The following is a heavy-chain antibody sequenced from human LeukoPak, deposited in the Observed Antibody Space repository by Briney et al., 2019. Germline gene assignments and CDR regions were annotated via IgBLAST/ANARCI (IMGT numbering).Heavy chain of an antibody. V-gene: IGHV3-66*01. D-gene: IGHD4-17*01. CDR1: GFTFSSYA. CDR3: ARLSVTTWYYFDY. J-gene: IGHJ4*02. Sequence: GSLRLSCAASGFTFSSYAMSWVRQAPGKGLEWVSVIYRDGSTYYADSVKGRFTISRDNSKNTLYLQMDSLRAEDTAVYYCARLSVTTWYYFDYWAQGTLVTVSS. CDR2: IYRDGST.